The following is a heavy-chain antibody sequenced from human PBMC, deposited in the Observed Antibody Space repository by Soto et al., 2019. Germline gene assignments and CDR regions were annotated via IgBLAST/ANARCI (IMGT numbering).Heavy chain of an antibody. CDR3: ARMAGDYNSYGLDV. J-gene: IGHJ6*02. Sequence: QVTLKESGPVLVKPTATLTLTCSVSGFSLTNGRMGVSWIRQPPGKALEWIAHFFSDAERSYSTSMQSRLNMYKDSSGSQVVLTMTNMAPADTATYFCARMAGDYNSYGLDVWGHGIAFTVSS. CDR2: FFSDAER. D-gene: IGHD4-17*01. V-gene: IGHV2-26*01. CDR1: GFSLTNGRMG.